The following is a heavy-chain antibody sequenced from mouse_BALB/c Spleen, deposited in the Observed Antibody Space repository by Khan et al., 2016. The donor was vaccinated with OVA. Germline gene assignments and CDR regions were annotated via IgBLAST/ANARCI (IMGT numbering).Heavy chain of an antibody. Sequence: QIQLVQSGPELKKPGETVKISCKASGYTFTNYGMNWVKQAPGKGLKWMGWINTYTGEPTYADDFKGRFAFSLETSASTAYLQISNLKNEDTTTXIYERVSASWSSDVWGAGTPVTVSS. CDR2: INTYTGEP. CDR1: GYTFTNYG. V-gene: IGHV9-3-1*01. CDR3: ERVSASWSSDV. D-gene: IGHD6-2*01. J-gene: IGHJ1*01.